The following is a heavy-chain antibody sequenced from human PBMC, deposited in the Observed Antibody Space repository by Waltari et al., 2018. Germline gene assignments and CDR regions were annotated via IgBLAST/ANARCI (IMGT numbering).Heavy chain of an antibody. J-gene: IGHJ6*02. CDR3: AKSSGWYGGYYYYYYGMDV. CDR1: GYTLTELS. CDR2: FGPEDGET. Sequence: QVQLVQSGAEVKKPGASVKVSCKVSGYTLTELSMHWVRQAPGKGLEWMGGFGPEDGETIYAQKFQGRVTRTEDTSTDTAYMELSSLRSEDTAVYYCAKSSGWYGGYYYYYYGMDVWGQGTTVTVSS. D-gene: IGHD6-19*01. V-gene: IGHV1-24*01.